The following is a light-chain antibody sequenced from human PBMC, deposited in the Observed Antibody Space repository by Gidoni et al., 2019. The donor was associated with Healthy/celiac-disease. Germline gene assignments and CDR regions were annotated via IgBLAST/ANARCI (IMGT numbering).Light chain of an antibody. CDR1: QSVSSY. CDR3: QQRSSWPSIT. V-gene: IGKV3-11*01. Sequence: EIVLTQSPATLSLSPGERATLSCRASQSVSSYLAWYQQKPGQGPRLLIYDASNRATGIPARFSGSESGTDFTLTISSLEPEDFAVYYCQQRSSWPSITFGQGTRLEIK. CDR2: DAS. J-gene: IGKJ5*01.